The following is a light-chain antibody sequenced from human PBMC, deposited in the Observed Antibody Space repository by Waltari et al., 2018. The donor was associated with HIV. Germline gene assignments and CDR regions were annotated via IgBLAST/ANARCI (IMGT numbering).Light chain of an antibody. CDR1: IGDVGGYDY. Sequence: QSALTQPPSASGSPGQSLTISCTGTIGDVGGYDYVSWYQQHPGKAPKLLIYEVSRRPSGVPARFSGSKSGNTASLTVSGLQAEDEADYHCMSYTGHNRWVFGGGTKLTVL. CDR3: MSYTGHNRWV. J-gene: IGLJ3*02. V-gene: IGLV2-8*01. CDR2: EVS.